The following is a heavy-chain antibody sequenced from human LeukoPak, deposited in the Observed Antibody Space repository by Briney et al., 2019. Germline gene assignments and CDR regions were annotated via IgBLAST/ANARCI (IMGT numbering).Heavy chain of an antibody. V-gene: IGHV3-30-3*01. CDR3: ARDVRMDV. J-gene: IGHJ6*02. Sequence: GRCLRLSCAASGFTFSSYAMHWVRQAPGKGLEWVAVISYDGSNKYYADSVKGRFTISRDNSKNTLYLQMNSLRAEDTAVYYCARDVRMDVWGQGTTVTVSS. CDR2: ISYDGSNK. CDR1: GFTFSSYA.